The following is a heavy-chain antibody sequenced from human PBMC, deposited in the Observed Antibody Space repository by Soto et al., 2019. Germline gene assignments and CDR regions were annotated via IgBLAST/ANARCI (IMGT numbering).Heavy chain of an antibody. CDR3: AKASGSSGWYGDY. Sequence: QVQLVESGGGVVQPGRSLRLSCAASGFTFSSYGMHWVRQAPGKGLEWVAVISYDGSNKYYADSVKGRFTISRDNSKNTLYLQINSLRAEDTAVYYCAKASGSSGWYGDYWGQGTLVTVSS. CDR1: GFTFSSYG. D-gene: IGHD6-19*01. J-gene: IGHJ4*02. CDR2: ISYDGSNK. V-gene: IGHV3-30*18.